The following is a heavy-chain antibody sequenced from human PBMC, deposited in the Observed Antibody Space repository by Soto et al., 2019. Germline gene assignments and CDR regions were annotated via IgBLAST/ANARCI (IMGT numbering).Heavy chain of an antibody. V-gene: IGHV4-4*02. D-gene: IGHD1-26*01. CDR3: AKGAPEAWELLKY. CDR2: IFHTGTT. J-gene: IGHJ4*02. CDR1: GDSFSNNIF. Sequence: SETLSLTCTVSGDSFSNNIFWSWVRQPPGKGLEWIGDIFHTGTTNYSPSLQGRITISMDKSQNQFSLKLTSVTAADTAIYYGAKGAPEAWELLKYWGQGNPVTVSS.